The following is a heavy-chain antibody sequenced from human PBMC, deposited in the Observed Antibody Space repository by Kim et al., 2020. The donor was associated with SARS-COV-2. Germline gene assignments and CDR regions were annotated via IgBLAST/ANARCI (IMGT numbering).Heavy chain of an antibody. J-gene: IGHJ2*01. D-gene: IGHD3-3*01. V-gene: IGHV4-34*01. Sequence: SETLSLTCAVYGGSFSGYYWSWIRQPPGKGLEWIGEINHSGSTNYNPSLKSRVTISVDTSKNQFSLKLSSMTAADTAVYYCAKRFEGPPGAFWYFDLWGRGTLVTVSS. CDR2: INHSGST. CDR3: AKRFEGPPGAFWYFDL. CDR1: GGSFSGYY.